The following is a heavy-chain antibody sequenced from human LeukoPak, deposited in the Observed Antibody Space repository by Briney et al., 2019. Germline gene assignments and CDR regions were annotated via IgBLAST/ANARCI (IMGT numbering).Heavy chain of an antibody. CDR2: MNPNSGNT. CDR1: GYTFTSYD. V-gene: IGHV1-8*01. CDR3: ARGPYYYDSSGYCIDY. Sequence: GASVKVSCKASGYTFTSYDINWVRQATGQGLEWMGWMNPNSGNTGYAQKFQGRVTMTRNTSISTAYMELSSLRFEDTAVYYCARGPYYYDSSGYCIDYWGQGTLVTVSS. D-gene: IGHD3-22*01. J-gene: IGHJ4*02.